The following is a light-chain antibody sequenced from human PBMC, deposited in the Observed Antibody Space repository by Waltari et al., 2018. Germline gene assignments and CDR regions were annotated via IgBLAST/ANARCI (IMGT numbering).Light chain of an antibody. V-gene: IGKV3-15*01. Sequence: ETVMTQSPATLSVSPGERATLSCRTSQSIGSSLAWYQQQPGQAPRLLIYGASIRATGIPARFSGSGSGTEFTLTISSLQPEDVATYYCQESYNTPPTFGQGTKVEI. CDR2: GAS. CDR1: QSIGSS. CDR3: QESYNTPPT. J-gene: IGKJ1*01.